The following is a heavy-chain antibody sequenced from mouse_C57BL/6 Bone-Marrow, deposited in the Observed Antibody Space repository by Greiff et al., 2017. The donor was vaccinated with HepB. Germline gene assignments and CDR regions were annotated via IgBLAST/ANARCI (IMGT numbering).Heavy chain of an antibody. Sequence: EVMLVESGGGLVQPGGSLKLSCAASGFTFSDYYMYWVRQTPEKRLEWVAYISNGGGSTYYPDTVKGRFTISRDNAKNTLYLQMSRLKSEDTAMYYCARRYDGYYVDYWGQGTTLTVSS. J-gene: IGHJ2*01. CDR2: ISNGGGST. CDR1: GFTFSDYY. D-gene: IGHD2-3*01. CDR3: ARRYDGYYVDY. V-gene: IGHV5-12*01.